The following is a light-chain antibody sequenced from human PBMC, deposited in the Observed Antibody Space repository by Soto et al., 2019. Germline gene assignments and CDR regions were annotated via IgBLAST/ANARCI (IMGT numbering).Light chain of an antibody. CDR3: QQYGSSSWT. V-gene: IGKV3-20*01. Sequence: EIVLTRSPATLSLSPGERATLSCRASQSVSSSYLAWYQQKPGQAPRLLIYGASSRATGIPDRFSVSGSGTDCTLTISRLEKEDCAVYYCQQYGSSSWTFGQGTKVDI. CDR1: QSVSSSY. CDR2: GAS. J-gene: IGKJ1*01.